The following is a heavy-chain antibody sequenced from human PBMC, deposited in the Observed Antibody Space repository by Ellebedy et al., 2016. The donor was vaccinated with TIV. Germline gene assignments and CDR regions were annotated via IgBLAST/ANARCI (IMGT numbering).Heavy chain of an antibody. CDR1: TYTFTSYG. D-gene: IGHD2-15*01. CDR3: ATGGVLAATFFDY. Sequence: ASVKVSXXASTYTFTSYGISWVRQAPGQGLEWMGWISGYNGNTNYAQKFQGRVTMTTDTSTSTAYMELRSLRSDDTAVYYCATGGVLAATFFDYWGQGSLVTVSS. CDR2: ISGYNGNT. V-gene: IGHV1-18*01. J-gene: IGHJ4*02.